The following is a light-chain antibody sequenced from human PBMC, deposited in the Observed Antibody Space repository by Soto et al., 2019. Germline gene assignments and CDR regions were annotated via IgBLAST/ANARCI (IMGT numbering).Light chain of an antibody. CDR3: SSYAGSNKGAV. CDR1: SSDVGGYNY. Sequence: QSVLTQPPSASGSPGQSVTISCTGTSSDVGGYNYVSWYQQHPGKAPKLMIYEVSRRPSGVPDRFSGSRSGNTASLTVSGLQAEDEADYYCSSYAGSNKGAVFGGGTKLTVL. V-gene: IGLV2-8*01. J-gene: IGLJ2*01. CDR2: EVS.